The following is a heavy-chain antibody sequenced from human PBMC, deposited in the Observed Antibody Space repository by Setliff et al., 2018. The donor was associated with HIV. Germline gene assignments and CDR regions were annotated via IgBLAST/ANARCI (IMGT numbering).Heavy chain of an antibody. J-gene: IGHJ6*02. D-gene: IGHD3-10*01. V-gene: IGHV1-8*01. CDR2: MNPNIGKT. CDR1: GYTSTSYD. CDR3: ARNFGLSPSGKYYYYYGMDI. Sequence: ASVKVSCKASGYTSTSYDINWVRQATGQGLEWMGWMNPNIGKTAYAQKFQGRVTMTRDTSTSTVYMELSSLRSEDTAMYYCARNFGLSPSGKYYYYYGMDIWGQGTTVTVSS.